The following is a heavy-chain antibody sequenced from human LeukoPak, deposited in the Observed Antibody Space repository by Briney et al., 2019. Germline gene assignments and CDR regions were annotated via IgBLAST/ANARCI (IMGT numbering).Heavy chain of an antibody. Sequence: GGSLRLSCAASGFTFSSYAMIWVRQAPGKGLEWVSAISGSGGSTYYADSVKGRFTISKDNSKNKLYLQMNSLRAEDTAVYYCEKPPITMVRGVIIHAFDIWGQGTMVNVSS. J-gene: IGHJ3*02. V-gene: IGHV3-23*01. D-gene: IGHD3-10*01. CDR2: ISGSGGST. CDR1: GFTFSSYA. CDR3: EKPPITMVRGVIIHAFDI.